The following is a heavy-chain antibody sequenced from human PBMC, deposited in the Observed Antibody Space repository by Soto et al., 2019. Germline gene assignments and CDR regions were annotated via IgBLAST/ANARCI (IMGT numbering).Heavy chain of an antibody. J-gene: IGHJ2*01. CDR3: ASSTYGGCTGYFDL. D-gene: IGHD4-17*01. CDR2: ISYDGSNK. V-gene: IGHV3-30-3*01. Sequence: SLRLSCAASGFTFSSYAMHWVRQAPGKGLEWVAVISYDGSNKYYADSVKGRFTISRDNSKNTLYLQMNSPRAEDRAVCYCASSTYGGCTGYFDLWGRGTLVTVSS. CDR1: GFTFSSYA.